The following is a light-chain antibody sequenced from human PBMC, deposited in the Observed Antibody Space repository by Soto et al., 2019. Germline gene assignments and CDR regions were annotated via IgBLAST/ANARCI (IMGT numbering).Light chain of an antibody. J-gene: IGKJ5*01. Sequence: EIGLTQPPVNMYWSRAESATLSCRATRSVSSYLAWYQQKPGQAPRLLIYDASSRPTDIPARFSGSGSGTDFTLTISSLEPEDFALYDCQQRSNWPITCGQGTRLEIK. CDR1: RSVSSY. CDR2: DAS. CDR3: QQRSNWPIT. V-gene: IGKV3-11*01.